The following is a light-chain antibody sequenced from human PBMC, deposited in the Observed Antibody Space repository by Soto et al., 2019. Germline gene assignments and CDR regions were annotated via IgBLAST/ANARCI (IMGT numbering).Light chain of an antibody. CDR2: WAT. V-gene: IGKV4-1*01. J-gene: IGKJ4*01. CDR1: QSVLYSSNNKHY. CDR3: QQYSSTPLT. Sequence: DIVMTQSPDSLAVSLGERATINCKSSQSVLYSSNNKHYLAWYHQKPGQLPKLLIYWATIRVSGVPDRCCRSASGTDFTLSISTLLAEAVAFYYCQQYSSTPLTFGGGTKLEIQ.